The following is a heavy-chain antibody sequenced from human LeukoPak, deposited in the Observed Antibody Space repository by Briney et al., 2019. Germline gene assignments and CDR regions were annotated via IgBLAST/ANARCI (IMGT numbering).Heavy chain of an antibody. CDR1: GGSISSSNW. CDR2: INHSGST. D-gene: IGHD3-10*01. J-gene: IGHJ5*02. CDR3: ARGPRITMVRGVRFDP. Sequence: SETLSLTCAVSGGSISSSNWWSWVRQPPGKGLEWIGEINHSGSTNYNPSLKSRVTISVDTSKNQFSLKLSSVTAADTAVYYCARGPRITMVRGVRFDPWGQGTLVTVSS. V-gene: IGHV4-4*02.